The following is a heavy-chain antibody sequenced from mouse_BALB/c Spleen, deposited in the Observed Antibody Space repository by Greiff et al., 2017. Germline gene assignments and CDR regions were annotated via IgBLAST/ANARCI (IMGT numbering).Heavy chain of an antibody. CDR1: GYTFTSYW. CDR2: IYPGNSDT. V-gene: IGHV1-5*01. J-gene: IGHJ4*01. D-gene: IGHD1-2*01. CDR3: TPDYGYGDYDMDY. Sequence: EVQLQQSGTVLARPGASVKMSCKASGYTFTSYWMHWVKQRPGQGLEWIGAIYPGNSDTSYNQKFKGKAKLTAVTSTSTAYMELSSLTNEDSAVYYCTPDYGYGDYDMDYWGQGTSVTVSS.